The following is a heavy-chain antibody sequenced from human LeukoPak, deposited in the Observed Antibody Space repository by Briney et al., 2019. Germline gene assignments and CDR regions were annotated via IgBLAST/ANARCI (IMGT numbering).Heavy chain of an antibody. D-gene: IGHD4-23*01. CDR3: ARESNSAFDYYYYCIDV. Sequence: SETLSLNCTASACSICSYYWSWIRQPTGKGLAGIRLIFTSESNNYNPSLKSRFTMSGDTSKNQFSLKLSSVTAADTAVYYCARESNSAFDYYYYCIDVWGKGTTVTVSS. CDR1: ACSICSYY. V-gene: IGHV4-4*07. CDR2: IFTSESN. J-gene: IGHJ6*03.